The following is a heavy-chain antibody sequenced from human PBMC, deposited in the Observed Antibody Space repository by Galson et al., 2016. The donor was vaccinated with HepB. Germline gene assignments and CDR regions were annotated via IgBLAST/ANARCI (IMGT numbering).Heavy chain of an antibody. CDR1: GDSIGSSNW. Sequence: ETLSLTCGVSGDSIGSSNWWNWVRQPPGKGLEWIGEIYHSGSTTYDPSLKSRVTMSVDKSKNQFSLKLSSVTAADTAVYCCARVGSWYSPFDYWGQGILVTVSS. D-gene: IGHD6-13*01. CDR3: ARVGSWYSPFDY. CDR2: IYHSGST. J-gene: IGHJ4*02. V-gene: IGHV4-4*01.